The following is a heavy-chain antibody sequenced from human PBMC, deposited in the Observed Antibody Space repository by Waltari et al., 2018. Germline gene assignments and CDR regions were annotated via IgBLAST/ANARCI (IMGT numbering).Heavy chain of an antibody. CDR2: IYHSGST. CDR1: GGSISSSNW. Sequence: QVQLQESGPGLVKPSGTLSLTCAVSGGSISSSNWWSWVRQPPGKGLEWIGEIYHSGSTNYNPSLKGRVTISVDKSKNQFSLKLSSVTAADTAVYYCASRTYYDFWSGYPEDYWGQGTLVTVSS. J-gene: IGHJ4*02. D-gene: IGHD3-3*01. V-gene: IGHV4-4*02. CDR3: ASRTYYDFWSGYPEDY.